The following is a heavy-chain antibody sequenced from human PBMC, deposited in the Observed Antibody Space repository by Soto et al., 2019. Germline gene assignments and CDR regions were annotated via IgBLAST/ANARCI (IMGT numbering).Heavy chain of an antibody. CDR1: GYTFTSYG. D-gene: IGHD2-8*02. CDR2: ISAYNGNT. J-gene: IGHJ4*02. V-gene: IGHV1-18*01. Sequence: GALLNVSCKANGYTFTSYGIRWVRQAPGQGIEWMGWISAYNGNTNYAQKLQGRVTMTTDTSTSTAYMELRSLRSDETAVYYCARFRVLDTFDYWGQGTLVTVSS. CDR3: ARFRVLDTFDY.